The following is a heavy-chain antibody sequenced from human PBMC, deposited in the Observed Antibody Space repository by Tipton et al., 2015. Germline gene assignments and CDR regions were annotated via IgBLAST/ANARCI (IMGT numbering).Heavy chain of an antibody. CDR1: GGSVNSANYY. D-gene: IGHD3-9*01. Sequence: TLSLTCTVSGGSVNSANYYWSWIRQPPGKGLEWIGYISYSGSTPYNPSLKSRVAISVDTSKNQFSLKLTSVTAADTAVYYCACQDYDSLTRDYQTVDYWGQGTLVTVSS. CDR2: ISYSGST. V-gene: IGHV4-61*01. J-gene: IGHJ4*02. CDR3: ACQDYDSLTRDYQTVDY.